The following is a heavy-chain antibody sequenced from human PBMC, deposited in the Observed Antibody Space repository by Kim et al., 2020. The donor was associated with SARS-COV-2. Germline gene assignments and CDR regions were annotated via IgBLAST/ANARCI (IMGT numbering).Heavy chain of an antibody. D-gene: IGHD3-22*01. CDR2: INGGNGYT. CDR1: GYTFNTYA. J-gene: IGHJ4*02. CDR3: ARDHRNSSGYYSFDY. V-gene: IGHV1-3*01. Sequence: ASVKVSCKASGYTFNTYALHWVRQAPGQRLDWMGWINGGNGYTEYSQKFQGRVTFTKDTPAKTAYMELSSLRSEDTAVYYCARDHRNSSGYYSFDYWGQGTLVTVFS.